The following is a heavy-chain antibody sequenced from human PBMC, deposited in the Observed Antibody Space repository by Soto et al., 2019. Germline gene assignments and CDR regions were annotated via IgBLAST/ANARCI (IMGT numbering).Heavy chain of an antibody. Sequence: SVKVSCKASGGTFSSYAISWVRQAPGQGLEWMGGIIPISGTANYAQKFQGRVTITADESTSTAYMELSSLRSEDTAVYYCARSQGSSTSLEIYYYYYYGMDVWGQGTTVTLSS. D-gene: IGHD2-2*01. V-gene: IGHV1-69*13. J-gene: IGHJ6*02. CDR2: IIPISGTA. CDR3: ARSQGSSTSLEIYYYYYYGMDV. CDR1: GGTFSSYA.